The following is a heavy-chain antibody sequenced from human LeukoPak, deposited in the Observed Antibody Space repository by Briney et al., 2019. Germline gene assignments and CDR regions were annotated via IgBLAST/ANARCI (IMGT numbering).Heavy chain of an antibody. D-gene: IGHD5-18*01. CDR1: GDSISSSSYY. Sequence: SETLSLTCTVSGDSISSSSYYWGWIRQPPGKGLEWIGSIYYSGSTYYNPSLKSRVTISVDTSKNQFSLELSSVTAADTAVYYCARIIEDTAMVCYYFDYWGQGTLVTVSS. CDR2: IYYSGST. CDR3: ARIIEDTAMVCYYFDY. J-gene: IGHJ4*02. V-gene: IGHV4-39*01.